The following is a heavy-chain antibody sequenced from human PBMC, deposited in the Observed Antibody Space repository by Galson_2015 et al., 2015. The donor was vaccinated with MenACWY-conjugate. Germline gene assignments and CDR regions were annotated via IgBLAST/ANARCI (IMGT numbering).Heavy chain of an antibody. CDR1: GFTFNNYA. J-gene: IGHJ5*02. CDR3: ARGRWGSAAATWFDP. Sequence: SLRLSCAASGFTFNNYAMNWVRQAPGKGLEWVSTISASGAGTYYADSVKGRFTISRDNSNDTLFLQMNSLRADDTAIYYCARGRWGSAAATWFDPWGQGTLVTVSS. CDR2: ISASGAGT. V-gene: IGHV3-23*01. D-gene: IGHD2-2*01.